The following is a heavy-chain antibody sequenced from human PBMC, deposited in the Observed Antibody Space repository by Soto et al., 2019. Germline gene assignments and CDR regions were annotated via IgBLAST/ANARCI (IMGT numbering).Heavy chain of an antibody. CDR2: IKAAGGDT. CDR3: KRDVVASSPPGADY. V-gene: IGHV3-23*01. CDR1: GFMFSNYP. J-gene: IGHJ4*02. Sequence: EVQLLASGGDLVRPGGSLRLSCAGSGFMFSNYPMSWVRQAPGKGPEWVAAIKAAGGDTYYADSVKGRLPISRDNFNDMLYLQMNSLTVEDTAMYYCKRDVVASSPPGADYWGQGTLVTVSS. D-gene: IGHD5-12*01.